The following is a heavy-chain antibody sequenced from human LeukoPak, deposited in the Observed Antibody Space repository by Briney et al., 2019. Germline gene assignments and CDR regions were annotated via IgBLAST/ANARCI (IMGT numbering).Heavy chain of an antibody. CDR1: GGSISSYY. J-gene: IGHJ6*03. CDR3: ARRLDYEHPTRQNYYYYYMDV. CDR2: IYYSGST. V-gene: IGHV4-59*01. Sequence: PSETLSLTCTVSGGSISSYYWSWIRQPPGKGLEWIGCIYYSGSTNYSPSLKSRVTMSVDTSKNQFSLKLSSVTAADTAVYYCARRLDYEHPTRQNYYYYYMDVWGKGTTVTVSS. D-gene: IGHD4-17*01.